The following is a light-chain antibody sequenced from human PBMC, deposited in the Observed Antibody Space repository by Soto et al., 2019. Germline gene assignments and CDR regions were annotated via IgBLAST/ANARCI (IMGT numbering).Light chain of an antibody. CDR1: SSNIGSNT. CDR2: SNY. Sequence: QSVLTQPPSASGTPGQRVTISCSGSSSNIGSNTVNWYQHLPGTAPKLLIYSNYQRPSGVPDRFSGSKSGTSASLVISGLQSEDEADYYWAAWDDSLNAHYVFGTGTKVTVL. CDR3: AAWDDSLNAHYV. J-gene: IGLJ1*01. V-gene: IGLV1-44*01.